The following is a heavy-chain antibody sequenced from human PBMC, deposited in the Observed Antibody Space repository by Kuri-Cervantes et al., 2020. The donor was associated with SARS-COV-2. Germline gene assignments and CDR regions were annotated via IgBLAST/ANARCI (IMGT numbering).Heavy chain of an antibody. D-gene: IGHD2-2*01. V-gene: IGHV4-39*01. CDR1: GGSITSDYL. CDR2: GFYSGST. Sequence: GSLRLSSTVSGGSITSDYLGGWIRQPPGKGMEWIGNGFYSGSTFYNPSLKSRVTISVDTSKNQFSLELSYVTAADTAVYYCARATLVRYFDCLSQGTTVTVSS. J-gene: IGHJ4*03. CDR3: ARATLVRYFDC.